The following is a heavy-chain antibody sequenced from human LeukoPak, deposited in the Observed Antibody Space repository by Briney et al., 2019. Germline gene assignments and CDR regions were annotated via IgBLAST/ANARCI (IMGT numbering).Heavy chain of an antibody. D-gene: IGHD3-22*01. J-gene: IGHJ4*02. V-gene: IGHV1-18*01. CDR1: GYTFISYG. CDR3: ASDYDSSYYYSSPFDY. CDR2: ISAYNGNT. Sequence: ASVKVSCKASGYTFISYGISWVRQAPREGLEWMGWISAYNGNTNYAQKLQGRVTMTTDTSPSTGYIEQRSLRSADTAAYYCASDYDSSYYYSSPFDYWGQETLVTVSS.